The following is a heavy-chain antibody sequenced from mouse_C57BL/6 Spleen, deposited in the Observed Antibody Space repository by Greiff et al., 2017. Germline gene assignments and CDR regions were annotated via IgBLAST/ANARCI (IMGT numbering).Heavy chain of an antibody. CDR2: ISSGGDYI. D-gene: IGHD1-1*01. CDR1: GFTFSSYA. Sequence: EVNVVESGEGLVKPGGSLKLSCAASGFTFSSYAMSWVRQTPEKRLEWVAYISSGGDYIYYADTVKGRFTISRDNARNTLYLQMSSLKSEDTAMYYCTRDVTTVVFDYWGQGTTLTVSS. CDR3: TRDVTTVVFDY. J-gene: IGHJ2*01. V-gene: IGHV5-9-1*02.